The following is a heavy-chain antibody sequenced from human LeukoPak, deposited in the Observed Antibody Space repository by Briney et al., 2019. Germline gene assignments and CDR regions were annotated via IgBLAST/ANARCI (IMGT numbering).Heavy chain of an antibody. Sequence: GGSLRLSCAASGFTFSRLGMQWVRQAPGKGLEWVAVIHNDGTQGQYGDSVKGRFTFSKDNSQSTLYLQMNNLRDDDTAVYYCAKEGDEFRGYLDVWGKGTTVTVSS. D-gene: IGHD2-21*02. CDR3: AKEGDEFRGYLDV. J-gene: IGHJ6*03. CDR1: GFTFSRLG. V-gene: IGHV3-30*02. CDR2: IHNDGTQG.